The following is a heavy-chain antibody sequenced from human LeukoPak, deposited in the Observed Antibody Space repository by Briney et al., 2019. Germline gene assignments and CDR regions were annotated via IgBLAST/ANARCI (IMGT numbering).Heavy chain of an antibody. V-gene: IGHV3-23*01. CDR1: GFTFSSYA. J-gene: IGHJ4*02. CDR2: ISGSGGST. D-gene: IGHD6-13*01. CDR3: AKSPAPNVAAAGINFDY. Sequence: GGSLRLSCAASGFTFSSYAMSWVRQAPGKGLEWVSAISGSGGSTYYADSVKGRFTISRDNSKNTLYLQMNSLGAEDTAVYYCAKSPAPNVAAAGINFDYWGQGTLVTVSS.